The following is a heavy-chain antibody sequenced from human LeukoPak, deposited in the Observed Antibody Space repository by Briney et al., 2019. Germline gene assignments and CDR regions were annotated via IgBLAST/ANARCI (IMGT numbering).Heavy chain of an antibody. Sequence: ASVKVSCKASGYTFTSYGISWVRQAPGQGLEWMGWICAYNGNTNYAQKLQGRVTKTTDTSTSTAYVELRSLRSDDTAVYYCARDVSGSDHPNLARGSWNWFDPWGQGTLVTVSS. D-gene: IGHD1-26*01. CDR1: GYTFTSYG. CDR2: ICAYNGNT. J-gene: IGHJ5*02. CDR3: ARDVSGSDHPNLARGSWNWFDP. V-gene: IGHV1-18*01.